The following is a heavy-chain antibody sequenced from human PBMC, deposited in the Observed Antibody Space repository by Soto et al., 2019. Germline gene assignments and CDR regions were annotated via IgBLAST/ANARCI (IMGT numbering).Heavy chain of an antibody. V-gene: IGHV4-4*02. CDR3: ARGSFMTLYYYYPMDI. J-gene: IGHJ6*03. CDR2: VYHSGSV. CDR1: SDSISRSHW. D-gene: IGHD3-16*01. Sequence: QEQLQESGPGLVKPSGTLSLTCAVSSDSISRSHWLTWVRQPPGKGLEWIGDVYHSGSVYYHPSPRSRVATSMDRSNTLSYLNPSSLAAAATAVYYCARGSFMTLYYYYPMDIWGKGTTVTFSS.